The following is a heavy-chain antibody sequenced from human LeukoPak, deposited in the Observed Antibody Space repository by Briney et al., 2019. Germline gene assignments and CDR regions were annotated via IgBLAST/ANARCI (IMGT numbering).Heavy chain of an antibody. CDR1: GYTFTGYY. Sequence: GASVKVPCKASGYTFTGYYMHWVRQAPGQGLEWMGWINPNSGGTNYAQKFQGRVTMTRDTSISTAYMELSRLRSDDTAVYYCARAPLVRGVIISLYYFDYWGQGTLVTVSS. J-gene: IGHJ4*02. D-gene: IGHD3-10*01. CDR2: INPNSGGT. V-gene: IGHV1-2*02. CDR3: ARAPLVRGVIISLYYFDY.